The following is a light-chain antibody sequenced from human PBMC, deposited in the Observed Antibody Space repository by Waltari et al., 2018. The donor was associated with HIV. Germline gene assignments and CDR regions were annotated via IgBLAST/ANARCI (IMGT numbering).Light chain of an antibody. CDR3: QSYDITLSASVV. CDR1: TSNIGADYD. CDR2: GNK. J-gene: IGLJ2*01. V-gene: IGLV1-40*01. Sequence: QSVLTQPPSVSAAPGQRVTISCTGSTSNIGADYDVHWYQQIPGTAPKLLISGNKNRPSGVPDRFSASKSGTSASLTITGLQAEDEADYFCQSYDITLSASVVFGGGTKLTVL.